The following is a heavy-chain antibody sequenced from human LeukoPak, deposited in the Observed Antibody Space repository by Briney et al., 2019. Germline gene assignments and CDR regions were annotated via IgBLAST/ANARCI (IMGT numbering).Heavy chain of an antibody. CDR1: GGSISSYY. Sequence: SETLSLTCTVSGGSISSYYWSWIRQPPGKGLEWIGYIYYSGSTNYNPSLKSRVNTSVDTSKNQFSLKLSSVTAADTAVYYCASRTYCGGDCYSLDAFDIWGQGTMVTVSS. D-gene: IGHD2-21*02. CDR2: IYYSGST. J-gene: IGHJ3*02. V-gene: IGHV4-59*01. CDR3: ASRTYCGGDCYSLDAFDI.